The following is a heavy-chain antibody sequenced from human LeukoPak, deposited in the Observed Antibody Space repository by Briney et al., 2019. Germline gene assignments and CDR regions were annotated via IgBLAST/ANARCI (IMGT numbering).Heavy chain of an antibody. J-gene: IGHJ1*01. CDR2: ISGYNGNT. Sequence: AASVKVSCKASGYTFTSYGISWVRQAPGQGLEWMGWISGYNGNTNYAQNLQGRVTMTTDTSTSTGYMELRSLRSDDTAVYYCARGARIAVDARYFLHWGQGTLVTVSS. D-gene: IGHD6-19*01. V-gene: IGHV1-18*01. CDR3: ARGARIAVDARYFLH. CDR1: GYTFTSYG.